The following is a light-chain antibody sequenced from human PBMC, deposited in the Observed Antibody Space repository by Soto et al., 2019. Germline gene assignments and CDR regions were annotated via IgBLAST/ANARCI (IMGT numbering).Light chain of an antibody. CDR3: QQYDISPWT. CDR1: QSVSGY. CDR2: CAF. J-gene: IGKJ1*01. V-gene: IGKV3-20*01. Sequence: IRLSQSPATLSLTPGERATLSCRASQSVSGYLACFQQKPGQAPRLLISCAFNRATGVPDRFSGSGSGTDFTLTIIRLEPEDFAVYYCQQYDISPWTSGQVANVDI.